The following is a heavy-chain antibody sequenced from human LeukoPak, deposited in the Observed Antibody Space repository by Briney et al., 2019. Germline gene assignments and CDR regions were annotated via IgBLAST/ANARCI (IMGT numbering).Heavy chain of an antibody. CDR2: INPNTGGS. J-gene: IGHJ3*02. CDR3: ARYLGYGDLHDAFDI. Sequence: PGASVKVSCKASGYTFSGYYMHWVRQAPGQGLEWMGWINPNTGGSKYAQKFQGRVTMTMDTSINTAYMELSGLRSDDTAVFYCARYLGYGDLHDAFDIWGQGTMVTVSS. CDR1: GYTFSGYY. D-gene: IGHD4-17*01. V-gene: IGHV1-2*02.